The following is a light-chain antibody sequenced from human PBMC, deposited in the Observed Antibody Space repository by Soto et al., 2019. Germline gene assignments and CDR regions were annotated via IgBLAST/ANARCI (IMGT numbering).Light chain of an antibody. J-gene: IGLJ1*01. CDR3: QSYDSSLTTSV. CDR2: GDN. V-gene: IGLV1-40*01. CDR1: SSNIGAEYD. Sequence: PSVSGAPGQRVAISCTGSSSNIGAEYDVHWYQQLPGTAPKRLIYGDNNRPSGVPDRFSGSKSGTSASLAITGLQPEDEADYYCQSYDSSLTTSVFGTGTKVTVL.